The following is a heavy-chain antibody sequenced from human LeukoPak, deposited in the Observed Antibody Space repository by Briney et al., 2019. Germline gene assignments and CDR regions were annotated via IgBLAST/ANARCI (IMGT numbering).Heavy chain of an antibody. CDR1: SGSISSDY. V-gene: IGHV4-59*01. J-gene: IGHJ4*02. D-gene: IGHD6-19*01. CDR3: AKGSGWYYY. CDR2: IYYSGRT. Sequence: SETLSLTCTVSSGSISSDYWSWVRQPPGKGLEWIGSIYYSGRTNYNPSLESRVTISVDPSKNQFSLQLTSVTAADTAVYYCAKGSGWYYYWGQGPLVTVSS.